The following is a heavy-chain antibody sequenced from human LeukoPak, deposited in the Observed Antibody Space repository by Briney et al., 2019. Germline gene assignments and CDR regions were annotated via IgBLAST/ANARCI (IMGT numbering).Heavy chain of an antibody. CDR3: VTPSGAVAGTYYFDY. V-gene: IGHV1-46*01. CDR1: GYTFTSYY. D-gene: IGHD6-19*01. Sequence: GASVKVSCKASGYTFTSYYMHWVRQAPGQGLEWMGIINPSGGSTSYAQKFQGRVTMTRDTSTSTVYMELSSLRSEDTAVYYCVTPSGAVAGTYYFDYWGQGTLVTVSS. J-gene: IGHJ4*02. CDR2: INPSGGST.